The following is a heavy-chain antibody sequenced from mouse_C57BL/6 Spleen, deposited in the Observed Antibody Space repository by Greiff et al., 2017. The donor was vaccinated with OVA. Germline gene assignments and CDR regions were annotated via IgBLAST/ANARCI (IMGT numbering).Heavy chain of an antibody. CDR3: ARRGLPTVCRH. Sequence: VQLQQSGPELVKPGASVKISCKASGYTFTDYYMNWVKQSHGKSLEWIGDINPNNGGTSYNQKFKGKATLTVDKSSSTAYMKLRSLTSEDSAVYYCARRGLPTVCRHWGQGTTLTVSS. CDR1: GYTFTDYY. CDR2: INPNNGGT. D-gene: IGHD5-5*01. J-gene: IGHJ2*01. V-gene: IGHV1-26*01.